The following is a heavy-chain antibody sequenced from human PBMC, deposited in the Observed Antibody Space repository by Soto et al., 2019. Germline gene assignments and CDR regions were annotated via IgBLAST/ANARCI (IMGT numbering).Heavy chain of an antibody. J-gene: IGHJ4*02. D-gene: IGHD6-6*01. CDR2: IKQDGSEK. Sequence: GGSLRLTCAASGFTFSSYWMSWVRQAPGKGLEWVANIKQDGSEKYYVDSVKGRFTISRDNAKNSLYLQMNSLRAEDTAVYYCARDSTEYSSSSALDYWGQGTLVTVSS. V-gene: IGHV3-7*05. CDR3: ARDSTEYSSSSALDY. CDR1: GFTFSSYW.